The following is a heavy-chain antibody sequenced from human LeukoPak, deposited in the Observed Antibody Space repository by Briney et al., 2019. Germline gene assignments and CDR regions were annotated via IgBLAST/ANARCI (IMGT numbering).Heavy chain of an antibody. Sequence: GGSLGLSCAASGFTFSSYAMSWVRQAPGKGLEWVSSITSDGGTTYYADSVRGRFTISRDNSKNRLSLEMNSLRAEDTAIYYCVKYITLPGVTYHYGMDVWGQGTTVTVS. CDR2: ITSDGGTT. D-gene: IGHD3-3*01. J-gene: IGHJ6*02. V-gene: IGHV3-23*01. CDR3: VKYITLPGVTYHYGMDV. CDR1: GFTFSSYA.